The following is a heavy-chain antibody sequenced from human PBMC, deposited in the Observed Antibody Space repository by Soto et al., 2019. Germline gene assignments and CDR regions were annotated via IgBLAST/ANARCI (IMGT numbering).Heavy chain of an antibody. Sequence: QVQLVQSGAEVKKPGSSVKVSCKASGDSFSAHAVSWVRQAPGQGFEWMGAIIPIFGTRHYAQKFQGRVTITADKSTDTAYMELSSLRSEDTAIYYCARDSGYDFWSGSFRVHYFDYWGQGTLVNVSS. D-gene: IGHD3-3*01. CDR2: IIPIFGTR. CDR3: ARDSGYDFWSGSFRVHYFDY. V-gene: IGHV1-69*06. CDR1: GDSFSAHA. J-gene: IGHJ4*02.